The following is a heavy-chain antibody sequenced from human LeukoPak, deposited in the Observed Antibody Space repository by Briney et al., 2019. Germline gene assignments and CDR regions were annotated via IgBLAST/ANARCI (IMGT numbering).Heavy chain of an antibody. CDR3: ARDFGLGCSGGSCYSEYFQH. D-gene: IGHD2-15*01. Sequence: PGGSLRLSCAASGFTFSSYGMHWVRQAPGKGLEWVAVIWYDGSNKYYADSVKGRFTISRDNAKNTLYLQMNSLRAEDTAVYYCARDFGLGCSGGSCYSEYFQHWGQGTLVTVSS. CDR2: IWYDGSNK. J-gene: IGHJ1*01. V-gene: IGHV3-33*01. CDR1: GFTFSSYG.